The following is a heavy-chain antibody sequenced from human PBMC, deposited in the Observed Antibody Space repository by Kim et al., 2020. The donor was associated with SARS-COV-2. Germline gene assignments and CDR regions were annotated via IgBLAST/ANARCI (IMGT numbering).Heavy chain of an antibody. D-gene: IGHD3-16*01. V-gene: IGHV3-21*01. CDR3: ARDGGRWPTLGGMDV. CDR1: GFTFSDYS. CDR2: IDSTTNYI. Sequence: GGSLRLSCAASGFTFSDYSMNWVRLAPGKGLEWVSSIDSTTNYIYYEVSVEGRFTISSDNARNSLYLQMNSLRVDDTAVYYCARDGGRWPTLGGMDVGGQGAALTVP. J-gene: IGHJ6*02.